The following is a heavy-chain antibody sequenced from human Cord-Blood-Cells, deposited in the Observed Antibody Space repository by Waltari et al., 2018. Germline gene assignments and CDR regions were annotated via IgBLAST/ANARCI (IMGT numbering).Heavy chain of an antibody. V-gene: IGHV1-2*02. CDR2: IKPNRGDT. CDR3: ARTGYSYYYMDV. J-gene: IGHJ6*03. D-gene: IGHD3-9*01. Sequence: QVQLVQSGAEVKKPGASVKVSCKASGYTFTGYYMPWVRTAPGQGMGWMGWIKPNRGDTNYAQKCQGRVTMTRDTSISTADMELSRLRSDDTAVYYCARTGYSYYYMDVWGKGTTVTVSS. CDR1: GYTFTGYY.